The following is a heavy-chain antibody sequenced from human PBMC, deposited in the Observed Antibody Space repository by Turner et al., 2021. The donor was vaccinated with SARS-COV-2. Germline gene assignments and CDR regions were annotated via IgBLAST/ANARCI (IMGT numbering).Heavy chain of an antibody. CDR3: ARGANGNFDY. V-gene: IGHV3-21*01. D-gene: IGHD1-26*01. Sequence: EVQLVESGGGLVKPGGSLRLSCAASGFTFSSYSMNWVRQAPGKGVEWGSSISSTSNYIFYADSVKGRFTISRDNAKNSLYLQMNSLRVEDTAVYYCARGANGNFDYWGQGALVTVSS. CDR2: ISSTSNYI. J-gene: IGHJ4*02. CDR1: GFTFSSYS.